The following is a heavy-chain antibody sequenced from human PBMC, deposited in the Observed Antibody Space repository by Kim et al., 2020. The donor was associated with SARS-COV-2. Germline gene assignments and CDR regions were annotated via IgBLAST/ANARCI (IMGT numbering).Heavy chain of an antibody. D-gene: IGHD3-22*01. V-gene: IGHV3-9*01. CDR2: INWNSGSK. Sequence: GGSLRLSCAVSGFTFHDYAMHWVRQAPGKGLEWVSGINWNSGSKAYADSVKGRFTISRDNAKKSLYLQMESLRAEDTALYYCAKAYESGFDYWGQGTLVT. J-gene: IGHJ4*02. CDR3: AKAYESGFDY. CDR1: GFTFHDYA.